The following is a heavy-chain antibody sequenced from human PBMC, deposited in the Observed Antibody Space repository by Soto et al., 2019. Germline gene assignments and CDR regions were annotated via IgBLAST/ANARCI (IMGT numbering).Heavy chain of an antibody. D-gene: IGHD2-21*01. V-gene: IGHV3-48*02. J-gene: IGHJ3*02. CDR2: ISASTTFI. CDR1: GFTFNTYP. CDR3: AGDSAYAFDI. Sequence: EVQLVESGGGLVQPGGSLRLSCAASGFTFNTYPMNWVRQAPGKGLEWISYISASTTFISYADSVRGRFAISRDNAENSLYLQMNSLRDEDTAVYYCAGDSAYAFDIWGQGTMVPVSS.